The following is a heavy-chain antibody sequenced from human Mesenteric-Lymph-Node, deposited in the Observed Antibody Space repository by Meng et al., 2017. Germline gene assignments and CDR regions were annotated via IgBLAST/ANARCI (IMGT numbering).Heavy chain of an antibody. J-gene: IGHJ4*02. Sequence: QVQLVQSGAEVKKPGASVKVSGKASGYTLTGYFMFWVRLAPGQGLEWMGRLNPDSGGTNYAQKFQGRVTMTRDTSINTAYMELSSLRSDDAALYFCARGRSYCSGGSCSSEYYFDYCGQGTLVTVSS. CDR3: ARGRSYCSGGSCSSEYYFDY. CDR2: LNPDSGGT. D-gene: IGHD2-15*01. CDR1: GYTLTGYF. V-gene: IGHV1-2*06.